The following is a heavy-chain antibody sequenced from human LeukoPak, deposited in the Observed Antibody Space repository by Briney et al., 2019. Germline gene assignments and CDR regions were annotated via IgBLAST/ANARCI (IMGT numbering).Heavy chain of an antibody. CDR2: ISSSSRYI. CDR1: GFTFSSYS. D-gene: IGHD3-3*01. V-gene: IGHV3-21*01. CDR3: ARVRVVFNFDY. Sequence: PGGSLRLSCSASGFTFSSYSMNWVRQAPGKGLGWVSSISSSSRYIYYADSVKRRFTISRDNAKNSLYLQMNSLRAEDTAVYYCARVRVVFNFDYWGQGTLVTVSS. J-gene: IGHJ4*02.